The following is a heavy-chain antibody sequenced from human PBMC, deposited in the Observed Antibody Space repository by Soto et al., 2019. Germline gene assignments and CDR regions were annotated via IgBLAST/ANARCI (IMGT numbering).Heavy chain of an antibody. V-gene: IGHV4-31*03. CDR2: IYYSGST. J-gene: IGHJ6*02. CDR3: ARDLGIGGYSSSWRLYYYYGMDV. CDR1: GGSISSGGYY. Sequence: SATLSLTCTVSGGSISSGGYYWSWIRQHPGKGLEWIGYIYYSGSTYYNPSLKSRVTISVDTSKKQFSLKLSSVTAADTAVYYCARDLGIGGYSSSWRLYYYYGMDVWGQGTTVT. D-gene: IGHD6-13*01.